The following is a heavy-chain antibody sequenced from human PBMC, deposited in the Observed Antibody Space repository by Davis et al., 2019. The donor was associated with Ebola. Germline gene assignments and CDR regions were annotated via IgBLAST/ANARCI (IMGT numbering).Heavy chain of an antibody. D-gene: IGHD2-15*01. Sequence: GGSLRLSCAASGFTFSGSAMHWVRQAPGKGLEWVGRIRSKANSYATAYAASVKGRFTISRDDSKNMAYLQMNSLGVDDTAVYYCPSWVALGPFDYWGQGTLVTVSS. CDR3: PSWVALGPFDY. J-gene: IGHJ4*02. CDR1: GFTFSGSA. V-gene: IGHV3-73*01. CDR2: IRSKANSYAT.